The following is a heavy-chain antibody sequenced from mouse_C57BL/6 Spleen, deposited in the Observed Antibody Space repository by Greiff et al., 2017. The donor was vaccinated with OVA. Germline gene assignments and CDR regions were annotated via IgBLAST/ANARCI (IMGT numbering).Heavy chain of an antibody. J-gene: IGHJ2*01. CDR3: ARSLITTVVADY. D-gene: IGHD1-1*01. CDR2: IYPGSGST. V-gene: IGHV1-55*01. CDR1: GYTFTSYW. Sequence: QVHVKQSGAELVKPGASVKMSCKASGYTFTSYWITWVKQRPGQGLEWIGDIYPGSGSTNYNEKFKSKATLTVDTSSSTAYMQLSSLTSEDSAVYYCARSLITTVVADYWGQGTTLTVSS.